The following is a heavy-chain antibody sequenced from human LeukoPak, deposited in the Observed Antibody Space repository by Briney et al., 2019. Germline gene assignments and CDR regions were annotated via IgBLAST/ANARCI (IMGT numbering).Heavy chain of an antibody. CDR3: AKDMETTVTLPYY. CDR2: ISYDGTNK. CDR1: GFTFISYA. D-gene: IGHD4-17*01. Sequence: LPGGSLRLSCAASGFTFISYAMHWVRQAPGKGLEWVAAISYDGTNKYYADSVRGRFIISRDNSMNTLYLQMNSLRAEDTALYYCAKDMETTVTLPYYWGQGTLVTVSS. J-gene: IGHJ4*02. V-gene: IGHV3-30-3*01.